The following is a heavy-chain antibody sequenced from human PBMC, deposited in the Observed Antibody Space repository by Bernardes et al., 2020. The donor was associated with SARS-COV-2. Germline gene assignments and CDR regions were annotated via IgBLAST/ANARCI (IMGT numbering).Heavy chain of an antibody. D-gene: IGHD3-3*01. CDR3: AKDASQQRNFGYYDFWSGYPRVFDP. CDR2: ISGSGGST. Sequence: GGSLRLSCAASGFTFSSYAMSWVRQAPGKGLEWVSAISGSGGSTYYADSVKGRFTISRDNSKNTLYLQMNSLRAEDTAVYYCAKDASQQRNFGYYDFWSGYPRVFDPWGQGTLVTVSS. J-gene: IGHJ5*02. V-gene: IGHV3-23*01. CDR1: GFTFSSYA.